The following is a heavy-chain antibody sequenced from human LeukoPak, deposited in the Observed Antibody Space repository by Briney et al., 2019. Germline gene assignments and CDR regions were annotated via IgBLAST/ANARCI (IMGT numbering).Heavy chain of an antibody. D-gene: IGHD2-21*01. CDR2: IYSGGST. V-gene: IGHV3-66*01. Sequence: PGGSLRLSCAVSGFTVSTYYMSWVRQVPGKGLEWVSVIYSGGSTYYADSVKGRFTISRDNSKNTLFLQMNSLRAEDSAVYYCAKDYVVGSIDYWGQGTLVTVSS. CDR1: GFTVSTYY. J-gene: IGHJ4*02. CDR3: AKDYVVGSIDY.